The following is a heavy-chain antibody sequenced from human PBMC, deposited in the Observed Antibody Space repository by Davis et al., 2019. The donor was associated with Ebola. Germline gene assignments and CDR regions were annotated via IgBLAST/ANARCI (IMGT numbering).Heavy chain of an antibody. CDR3: ARGGATVDYYYYMDV. CDR2: IKQDGSEK. J-gene: IGHJ6*03. CDR1: GFIFSNYW. Sequence: LSLTCAASGFIFSNYWMSWVRQAPGKGLEWVANIKQDGSEKYYVDSVRGRFTISRDNAQNSLYLQMNSLRVEDTAVYYCARGGATVDYYYYMDVWGKGTTVTVSS. D-gene: IGHD4/OR15-4a*01. V-gene: IGHV3-7*04.